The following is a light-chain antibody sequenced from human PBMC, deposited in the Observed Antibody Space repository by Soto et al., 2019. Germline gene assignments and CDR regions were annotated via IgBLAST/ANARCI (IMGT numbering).Light chain of an antibody. Sequence: DLQMTQSPSSLSASVGDRVTITCRASQGIGLYLAWYQHKPGKAPRPLIYAASTLQSGVPSRFSGSGSGTDFTLTISSLQLEDVATYYCQRYNSAPRTFGQGTRVDIK. CDR3: QRYNSAPRT. CDR1: QGIGLY. J-gene: IGKJ1*01. CDR2: AAS. V-gene: IGKV1-27*01.